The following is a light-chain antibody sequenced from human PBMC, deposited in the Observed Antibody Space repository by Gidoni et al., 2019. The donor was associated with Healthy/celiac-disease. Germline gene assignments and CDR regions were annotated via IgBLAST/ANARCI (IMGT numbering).Light chain of an antibody. V-gene: IGKV1-5*03. CDR1: QSISSC. J-gene: IGKJ1*01. Sequence: DIQMTQSPSTLAASLGDRVTITCRASQSISSCLAWYQQKPWKAHKPLIYKASSLQSGVPSRVSGSGSWTEFTLTISSLQPDDFATYYCQQYNSYSKTFXQXTKVEIK. CDR2: KAS. CDR3: QQYNSYSKT.